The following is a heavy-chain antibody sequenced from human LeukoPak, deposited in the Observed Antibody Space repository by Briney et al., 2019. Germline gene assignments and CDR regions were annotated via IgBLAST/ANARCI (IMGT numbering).Heavy chain of an antibody. Sequence: SQTLSLTCAVSGGSLSSGGYSWSWIRQPPGKGLEWIGYIYHSGSTYYNPSLKSRVTISVDRSKNQFSLKLSSVTAADTAVYYCARGGYPRYFDYWGQGTLVTVSS. J-gene: IGHJ4*02. V-gene: IGHV4-30-2*01. CDR2: IYHSGST. D-gene: IGHD3-10*01. CDR3: ARGGYPRYFDY. CDR1: GGSLSSGGYS.